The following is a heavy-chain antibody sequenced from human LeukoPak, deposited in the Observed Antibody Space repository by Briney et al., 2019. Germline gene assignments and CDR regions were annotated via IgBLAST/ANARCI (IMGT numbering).Heavy chain of an antibody. CDR1: GGSFSGYY. V-gene: IGHV4-34*01. CDR3: ARDARFLEWFRWFDP. D-gene: IGHD3-3*01. J-gene: IGHJ5*02. Sequence: SETLSLTCAVYGGSFSGYYWSWIRQPPGKGLEWIGEINHSGSTNYNPSLKSRVTISVDTSKNQFSLKLSSVTAADTAVYYCARDARFLEWFRWFDPWGQGTLVTVSS. CDR2: INHSGST.